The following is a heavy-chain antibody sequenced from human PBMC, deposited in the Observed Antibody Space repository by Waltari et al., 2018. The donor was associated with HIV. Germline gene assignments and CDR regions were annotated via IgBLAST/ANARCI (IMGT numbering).Heavy chain of an antibody. D-gene: IGHD2-15*01. CDR3: ATDPPMGGGNAGGAFDI. CDR2: FDPEDGET. V-gene: IGHV1-24*01. J-gene: IGHJ3*02. Sequence: QVQLVQSGAEVKKPGASVKVSCKGSGYTLTALSMHWVREAHGKGLEWMGGFDPEDGETIYAQKFQGRVTMTEDTSTDTAYMELSSLRSEDTAVYYCATDPPMGGGNAGGAFDIWGQGTMVTVSS. CDR1: GYTLTALS.